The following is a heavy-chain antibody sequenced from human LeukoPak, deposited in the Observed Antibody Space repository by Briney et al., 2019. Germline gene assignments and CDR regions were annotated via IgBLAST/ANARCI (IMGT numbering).Heavy chain of an antibody. CDR2: INHSGST. V-gene: IGHV4-34*01. D-gene: IGHD3-3*01. CDR1: GGSFSGYY. Sequence: SETLSLTCAVYGGSFSGYYWSWIRQPPGKGLEWIGEINHSGSTNYNPSLKSRVTISVDTSKNQFSLKLSSVTAADTAVYYCASKTIFGVVIILEYFQHWGQGTLSPSPQ. J-gene: IGHJ1*01. CDR3: ASKTIFGVVIILEYFQH.